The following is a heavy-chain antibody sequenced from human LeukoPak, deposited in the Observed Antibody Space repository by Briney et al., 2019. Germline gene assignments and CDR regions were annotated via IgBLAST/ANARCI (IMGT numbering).Heavy chain of an antibody. CDR1: GYTFTGYY. D-gene: IGHD3-3*01. CDR3: AANLLRFLEWSHLGNWFDP. CDR2: INPNSGGT. J-gene: IGHJ5*02. V-gene: IGHV1-2*02. Sequence: CASVKVSCKASGYTFTGYYMHWVRPAPGQGLEWMGWINPNSGGTNYAQKFQGRVTMTRDTSISTAYMELSRLRSDDTAVYYCAANLLRFLEWSHLGNWFDPWGQGTLVTVSS.